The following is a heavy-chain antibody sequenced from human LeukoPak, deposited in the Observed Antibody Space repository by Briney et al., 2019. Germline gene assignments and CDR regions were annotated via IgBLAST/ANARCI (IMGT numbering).Heavy chain of an antibody. Sequence: AASVKVSCKASGYRFSGYYMYWVRQAPGQGLEWMGWINPNSGGSKYAQKFQGRVTMTRDTSISTAYMELNSLRSDDTAVYYCAKRPGPQTNDAFDIWGQGTMVTVSS. D-gene: IGHD1-7*01. CDR3: AKRPGPQTNDAFDI. CDR1: GYRFSGYY. V-gene: IGHV1-2*02. CDR2: INPNSGGS. J-gene: IGHJ3*02.